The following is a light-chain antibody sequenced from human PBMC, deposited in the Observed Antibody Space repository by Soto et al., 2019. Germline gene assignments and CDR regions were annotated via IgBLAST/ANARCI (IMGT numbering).Light chain of an antibody. CDR1: QSISSW. CDR2: KAS. Sequence: DIQMTQSPSTLSASVGDSVTITCRASQSISSWLAWYQQKPGKAPKLLIYKASSLESGVPSRLSGSGSGTEFTLTISSLQPDDFATSYCQQYNSYTFGQGTKLEIK. V-gene: IGKV1-5*03. J-gene: IGKJ2*01. CDR3: QQYNSYT.